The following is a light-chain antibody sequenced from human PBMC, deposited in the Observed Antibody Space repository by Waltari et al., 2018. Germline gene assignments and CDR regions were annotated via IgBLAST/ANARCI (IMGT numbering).Light chain of an antibody. CDR1: SSNIGPTP. CDR3: AAWDDSLNAWV. V-gene: IGLV1-44*01. CDR2: TNG. Sequence: QSVLTQPPSVSGTPGPRVTISCSGSSSNIGPTPVNCYHQLTGMAPKLLIYTNGFRPSGVADRFSGSKSGASAALVISALQSEDEADYYCAAWDDSLNAWVFGGGTKLTVL. J-gene: IGLJ3*02.